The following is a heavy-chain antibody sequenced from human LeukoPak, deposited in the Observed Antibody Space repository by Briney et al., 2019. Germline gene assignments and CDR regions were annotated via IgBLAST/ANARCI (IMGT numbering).Heavy chain of an antibody. CDR3: ARDMTGSGWNDAFDI. D-gene: IGHD6-19*01. J-gene: IGHJ3*02. CDR1: GASISRDSYY. V-gene: IGHV4-61*02. Sequence: PSQTLSLTCTVSGASISRDSYYWSWIRPPAGKGLEWIGRIYSSGNSKYNPALMSRVTISLDTSKNQLSLNLSSVTAADTAVYYCARDMTGSGWNDAFDIWGQGTMVTVSS. CDR2: IYSSGNS.